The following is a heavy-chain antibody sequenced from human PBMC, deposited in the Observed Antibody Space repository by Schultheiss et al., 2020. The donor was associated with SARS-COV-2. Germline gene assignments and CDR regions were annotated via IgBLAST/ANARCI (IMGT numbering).Heavy chain of an antibody. CDR1: GYTFTGYY. D-gene: IGHD3-16*01. CDR2: IIPIFGTA. J-gene: IGHJ5*02. CDR3: ARDVADSIWGGHLADH. Sequence: SVKVSCKASGYTFTGYYMHWVRQAPGQGLEWMGGIIPIFGTANYAQKFQGRVTITADKSTSTAYMELSSLRSEDTAVYYCARDVADSIWGGHLADHWGQGTLVTVSS. V-gene: IGHV1-69*06.